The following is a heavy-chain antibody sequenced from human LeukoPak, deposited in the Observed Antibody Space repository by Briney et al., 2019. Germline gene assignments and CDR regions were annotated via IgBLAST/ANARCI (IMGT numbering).Heavy chain of an antibody. CDR1: GGSISSGSYY. V-gene: IGHV4-61*02. Sequence: PSETLSLTCTVSGGSISSGSYYWSWIRQPAGKGLEWIGRIYTSGSTNYNPSLKSRVTISVDTSKNQFSLKLSSVTAADTAVYYCASYVGDRDYWGQGTLVTVSS. CDR2: IYTSGST. J-gene: IGHJ4*02. CDR3: ASYVGDRDY. D-gene: IGHD3-16*01.